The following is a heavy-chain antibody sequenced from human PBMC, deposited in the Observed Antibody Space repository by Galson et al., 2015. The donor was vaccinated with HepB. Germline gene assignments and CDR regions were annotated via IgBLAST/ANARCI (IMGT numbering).Heavy chain of an antibody. D-gene: IGHD6-19*01. J-gene: IGHJ6*02. CDR2: ISYDGSNK. CDR1: GFTFSSYG. CDR3: AKDVNSGRSSYYYGMDV. V-gene: IGHV3-30*18. Sequence: SLRLSCAASGFTFSSYGMQWVRQAPGKGLEWVAVISYDGSNKYYADSVKGRFTISRDNSKNTLYLQMNSLRAEDTAVYYCAKDVNSGRSSYYYGMDVWGQGTTVTVSS.